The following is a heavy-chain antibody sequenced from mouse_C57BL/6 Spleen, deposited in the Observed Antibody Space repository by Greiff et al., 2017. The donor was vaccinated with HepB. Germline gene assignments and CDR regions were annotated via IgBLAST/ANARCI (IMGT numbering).Heavy chain of an antibody. CDR3: ARDYYGPLDY. CDR2: IYPGDGDT. V-gene: IGHV1-80*01. D-gene: IGHD1-1*01. Sequence: VQLKESGAELVKPGASVKISCKASGYAFSSYWMNWVKQRPGKGLEWIGQIYPGDGDTNYNGKFKGKATLTADKSSSTAYMQLSSLTSEDSAVYFCARDYYGPLDYWGQGTTLTVSS. J-gene: IGHJ2*01. CDR1: GYAFSSYW.